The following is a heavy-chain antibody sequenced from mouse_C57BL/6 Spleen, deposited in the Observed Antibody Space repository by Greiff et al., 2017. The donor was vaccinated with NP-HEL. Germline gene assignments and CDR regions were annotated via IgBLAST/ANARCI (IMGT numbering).Heavy chain of an antibody. CDR1: GFTFNTYA. CDR2: IRSKSSNYAT. J-gene: IGHJ2*01. CDR3: VRNDGSLYYFDY. D-gene: IGHD2-3*01. V-gene: IGHV10-3*01. Sequence: EVNVVESGGGLVQPKGSLKLSCAASGFTFNTYAMHWVRQAPGKGLEWVARIRSKSSNYATYYADSVKDRFTISRDDSQSMLYLQMNNLKTEDTAMYYCVRNDGSLYYFDYWGQGTTLTVSS.